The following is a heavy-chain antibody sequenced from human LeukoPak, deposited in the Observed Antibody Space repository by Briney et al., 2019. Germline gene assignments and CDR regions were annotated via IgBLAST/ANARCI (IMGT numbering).Heavy chain of an antibody. D-gene: IGHD3-22*01. CDR2: TRNKANSYTT. CDR1: GFTFSDHY. Sequence: PGGSLRLSCAASGFTFSDHYMDWVRQAPGKGLEWVGRTRNKANSYTTEYAASVKGRFTISRDDSKNSLYLQMNSLKTEDTAVYYCVGSSSGYSGYFDYWGQGTLVTVSS. J-gene: IGHJ4*02. CDR3: VGSSSGYSGYFDY. V-gene: IGHV3-72*01.